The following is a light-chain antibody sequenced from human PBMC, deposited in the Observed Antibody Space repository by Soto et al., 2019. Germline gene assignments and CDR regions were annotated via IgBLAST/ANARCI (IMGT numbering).Light chain of an antibody. CDR3: QSYDSSLSRSV. Sequence: QSVLTQPPSVSGAPGQRVTISCTGSSSNIGAGYDVHWYQQLPGTAPKLLIYRNSNRPSGVPDRFSGSKSGTSASLAITGLQAEDEADYYCQSYDSSLSRSVFGTGTQLTVL. CDR2: RNS. V-gene: IGLV1-40*01. CDR1: SSNIGAGYD. J-gene: IGLJ1*01.